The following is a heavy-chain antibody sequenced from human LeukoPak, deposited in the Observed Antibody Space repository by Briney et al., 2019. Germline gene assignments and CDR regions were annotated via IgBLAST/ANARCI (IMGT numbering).Heavy chain of an antibody. CDR3: ARSPRTVGATYYFDY. CDR2: IYTSGST. Sequence: SETLSLTCTVSGGSISSYYWSWIRQPAGKGLEWIGRIYTSGSTNYNPSLKSRVTISVDTSKNQFSLKLSSVTAADTAVYYCARSPRTVGATYYFDYWGQGTLVTVSS. CDR1: GGSISSYY. V-gene: IGHV4-4*07. D-gene: IGHD1-26*01. J-gene: IGHJ4*02.